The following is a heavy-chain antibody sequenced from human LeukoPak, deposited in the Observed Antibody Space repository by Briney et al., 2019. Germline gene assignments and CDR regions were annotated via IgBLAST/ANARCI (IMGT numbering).Heavy chain of an antibody. CDR3: ARGDDSSGYYYGF. Sequence: GRSLRLSCAASGFTFSSYAMHWVRQAPGKGLEWVAVISYDGSNKYYADSVKGRFTISRDNSKNTPYLQMNSLRAEDTAVYYCARGDDSSGYYYGFWGQGTLVTVSS. J-gene: IGHJ4*02. D-gene: IGHD3-22*01. CDR1: GFTFSSYA. CDR2: ISYDGSNK. V-gene: IGHV3-30-3*01.